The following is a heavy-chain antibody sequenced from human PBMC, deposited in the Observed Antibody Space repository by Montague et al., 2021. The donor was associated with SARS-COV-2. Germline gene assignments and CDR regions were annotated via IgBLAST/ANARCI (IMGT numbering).Heavy chain of an antibody. J-gene: IGHJ4*02. D-gene: IGHD3-10*01. CDR1: GGSISSSSYY. CDR3: ASMVRAQVYYSDY. Sequence: SETLSLTYTVSGGSISSSSYYWGWIRQPPGKGLEWIGSIFYSGSTDYNPSLKSRVTISVDTSKNQFSLKLSSVTAADTAVYYCASMVRAQVYYSDYWGQGTLVTVSS. CDR2: IFYSGST. V-gene: IGHV4-39*01.